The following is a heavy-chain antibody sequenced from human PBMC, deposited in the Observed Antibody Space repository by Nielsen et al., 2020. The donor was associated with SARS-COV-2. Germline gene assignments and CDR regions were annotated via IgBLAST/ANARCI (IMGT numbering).Heavy chain of an antibody. V-gene: IGHV1-69*13. CDR2: IIPIFGTA. J-gene: IGHJ4*02. Sequence: SVKVSCKASGGTFSSYTFSWVRQAPGQGLEWMGGIIPIFGTANYAQKFQGRVTITADASTSTAYMELSSLRSEDTAVYYCARDMRGGCAGSPGSYWGQGTLVTVSS. CDR3: ARDMRGGCAGSPGSY. D-gene: IGHD3-10*02. CDR1: GGTFSSYT.